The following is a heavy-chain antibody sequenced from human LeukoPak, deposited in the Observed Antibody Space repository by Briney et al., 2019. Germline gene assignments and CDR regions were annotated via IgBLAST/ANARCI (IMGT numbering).Heavy chain of an antibody. CDR3: AREYSGSYPVDY. CDR2: INPNSGGT. D-gene: IGHD1-26*01. Sequence: ASVKVSCKASGYTFTGYYMHWVRQAPGQGLEWMGWINPNSGGTNYAQKFQGRVTMTRDTSISTAYMELSRLRSDDTAVYYCAREYSGSYPVDYWGQGTLVTVSS. V-gene: IGHV1-2*02. J-gene: IGHJ4*02. CDR1: GYTFTGYY.